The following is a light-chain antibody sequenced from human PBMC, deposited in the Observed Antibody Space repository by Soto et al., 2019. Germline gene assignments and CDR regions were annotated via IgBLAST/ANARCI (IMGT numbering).Light chain of an antibody. J-gene: IGLJ2*01. V-gene: IGLV1-47*01. CDR1: SSNIGSNY. CDR2: RNN. CDR3: AAWDDSLSGVV. Sequence: QSVLTQPPSASGTPGQRVTISCSGSSSNIGSNYVYWYQQFPGKAPKLRIYRNNQRPSGVPDRFSASKSGTSASLAISGLRSEDEADYYCAAWDDSLSGVVFGGGTQLTV.